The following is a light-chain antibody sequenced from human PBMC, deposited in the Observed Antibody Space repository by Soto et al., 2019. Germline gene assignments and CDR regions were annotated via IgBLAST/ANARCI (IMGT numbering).Light chain of an antibody. V-gene: IGLV1-40*01. CDR2: DNS. CDR3: YSSAVSLWGVA. Sequence: QSVLTQPPSLSGAPGQRVTISCTGSRSNIGAGYDVHWYQHLPGTAPKVLIFDNSNRPSGVPHRFSGSKSGTSASLAITGQQAEDEAVYYCYSSAVSLWGVAFGGGTKLTVL. CDR1: RSNIGAGYD. J-gene: IGLJ2*01.